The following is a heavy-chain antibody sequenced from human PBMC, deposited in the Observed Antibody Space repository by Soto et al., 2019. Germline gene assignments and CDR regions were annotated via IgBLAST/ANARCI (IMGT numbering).Heavy chain of an antibody. CDR2: ITRSSSTI. J-gene: IGHJ4*02. D-gene: IGHD2-21*01. Sequence: GGSLRLSCAASGFSFSTYTMTWVRQAPGKGLEWVSFITRSSSTILYGSTIYYADSVKGRFTISRDNAKNSLYLQMNSLRGEDTAVYYCARDLDWAFDYWGQGIMVTVSS. CDR1: GFSFSTYT. CDR3: ARDLDWAFDY. V-gene: IGHV3-48*01.